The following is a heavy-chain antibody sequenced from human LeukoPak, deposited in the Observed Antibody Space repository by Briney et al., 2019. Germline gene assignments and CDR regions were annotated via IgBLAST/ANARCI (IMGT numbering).Heavy chain of an antibody. V-gene: IGHV1-69*04. CDR3: ARDSVRDGYNSH. CDR2: IIPIFGIA. Sequence: SVKVSCKASGGTFSSYDISWVRQAPGQGLEWMGRIIPIFGIANYAQKFQGRVTITADKSTSTAYMELSSLRSEDTAVYYCARDSVRDGYNSHWGQGTLVTVSS. CDR1: GGTFSSYD. D-gene: IGHD5-24*01. J-gene: IGHJ4*02.